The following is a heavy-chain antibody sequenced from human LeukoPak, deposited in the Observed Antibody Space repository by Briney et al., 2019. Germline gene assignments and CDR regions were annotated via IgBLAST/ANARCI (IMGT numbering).Heavy chain of an antibody. CDR2: IYYSGST. Sequence: SENLSLTCTVSGGSISSSSYYWGWIRQPPGKGLEWIGSIYYSGSTYYNPSLKSRVTISVDTSKNQFSLKLSSVTAADTAVYYCATLGFSRNYYYYYMDVWGKGTTVTVSS. CDR1: GGSISSSSYY. V-gene: IGHV4-39*01. J-gene: IGHJ6*03. CDR3: ATLGFSRNYYYYYMDV. D-gene: IGHD3-3*01.